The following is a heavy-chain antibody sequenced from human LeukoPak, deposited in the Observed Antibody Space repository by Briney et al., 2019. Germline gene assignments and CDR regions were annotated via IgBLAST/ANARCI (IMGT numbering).Heavy chain of an antibody. V-gene: IGHV3-48*01. CDR1: GFNFGIYS. J-gene: IGHJ4*02. CDR3: ARDLFGTYDSDY. Sequence: RTGGSLRLSCAASGFNFGIYSLNWVRQAPGKGLEWLSYISAGSTIYYADSVKGRFTISRDNANNLLYLQMNSLRAEDTAVYYCARDLFGTYDSDYWGQGILVTVSS. CDR2: ISAGSTI. D-gene: IGHD5-12*01.